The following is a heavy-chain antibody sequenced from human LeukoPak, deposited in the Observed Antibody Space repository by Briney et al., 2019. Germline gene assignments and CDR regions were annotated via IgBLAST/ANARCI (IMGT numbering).Heavy chain of an antibody. Sequence: GRSLRLSCAASGFTFSSYAMHWVRQAPGKGLEWVAVISYDGSNKYYADSVKGRFTISRDNSKNTLYLQMNSLRAEDTAVYYCASTGLDYWGQGTLVTVSS. CDR1: GFTFSSYA. CDR2: ISYDGSNK. J-gene: IGHJ4*02. D-gene: IGHD3-10*01. CDR3: ASTGLDY. V-gene: IGHV3-30*04.